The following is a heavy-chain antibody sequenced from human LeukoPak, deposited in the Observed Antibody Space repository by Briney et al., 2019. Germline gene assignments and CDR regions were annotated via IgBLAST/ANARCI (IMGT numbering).Heavy chain of an antibody. D-gene: IGHD5-24*01. J-gene: IGHJ4*02. CDR1: GGSCDDYY. Sequence: SETLSLTCDVSGGSCDDYYCSWIRQPPAKGLEWIGEIHPHGIFYYNSSLMSRVTISIDTSKSQFSLRLTSVTAADTAIYYCSRGRDRSKAGDHWGQGSLVTVSS. CDR3: SRGRDRSKAGDH. V-gene: IGHV4-34*01. CDR2: IHPHGIF.